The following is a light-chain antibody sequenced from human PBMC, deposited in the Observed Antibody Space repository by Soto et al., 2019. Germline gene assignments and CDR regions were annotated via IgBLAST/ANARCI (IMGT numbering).Light chain of an antibody. Sequence: DIVMTQSPDSLAVSLGERATINCKSSQSVLYSSNNKNYLAWYQQKPGQPPKLLIYWASTRESGVPDRFSGSGSGTDFTLPISSLQAEDVAVYYCQQYYGSPPWPFGQGTKVEIK. CDR2: WAS. J-gene: IGKJ1*01. V-gene: IGKV4-1*01. CDR1: QSVLYSSNNKNY. CDR3: QQYYGSPPWP.